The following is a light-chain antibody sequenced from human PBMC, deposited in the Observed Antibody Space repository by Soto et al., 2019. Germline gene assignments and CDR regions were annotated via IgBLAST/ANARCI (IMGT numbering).Light chain of an antibody. CDR3: QQYGSSPT. V-gene: IGKV3-20*01. CDR1: QSVSSRY. CDR2: GAS. J-gene: IGKJ4*01. Sequence: EIVLTQSPGTLSFSPVEGATLSFRASQSVSSRYLAWYQQKPGQAPRLLIFGASSRATGIPDKFSGSGSGTDFTLTISRLEPEDFAVYYCQQYGSSPTFGGGTKVDIK.